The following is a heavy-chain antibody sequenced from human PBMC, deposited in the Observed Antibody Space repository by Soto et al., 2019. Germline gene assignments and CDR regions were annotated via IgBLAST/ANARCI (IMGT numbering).Heavy chain of an antibody. V-gene: IGHV1-8*01. CDR2: MNPNSGNT. CDR1: GYTFTGYD. CDR3: AGEKVGTTGIDF. D-gene: IGHD1-26*01. Sequence: QAQLVQTGAEVKKPGASVKVSCKASGYTFTGYDINWVRQATGQGVEWMGWMNPNSGNTVYAQNFQGRVTMTRDNSITTAYMELTSLRDDDSAVYYCAGEKVGTTGIDFWGQGTLVTVSS. J-gene: IGHJ4*02.